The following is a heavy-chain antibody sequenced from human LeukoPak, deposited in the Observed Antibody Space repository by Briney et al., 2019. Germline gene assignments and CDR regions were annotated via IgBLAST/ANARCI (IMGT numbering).Heavy chain of an antibody. CDR2: ISAYNGNT. V-gene: IGHV1-18*01. D-gene: IGHD6-6*01. Sequence: ASVKVSCRASGYTFTSYGISWVRQAPGQGLEWMGWISAYNGNTNYAQKLQGRVTMTTDTSTSTAYMELRSLRSDDTAVYYCARRRNPYSSSSRSGNWSDPWGQGTLVTVSS. CDR1: GYTFTSYG. J-gene: IGHJ5*02. CDR3: ARRRNPYSSSSRSGNWSDP.